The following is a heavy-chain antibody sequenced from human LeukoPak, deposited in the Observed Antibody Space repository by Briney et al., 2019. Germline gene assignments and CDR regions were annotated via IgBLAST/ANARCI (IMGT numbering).Heavy chain of an antibody. CDR3: ARDGFDYYGSGSYSDRWLDY. CDR1: GFTFDDYG. Sequence: GGSLRLSCAASGFTFDDYGMNWVRQAPGKGLEWVSYISSSGSTIYYADSVKGRFTISRDNAKNSLYLQMNSLRAEDTAVYYCARDGFDYYGSGSYSDRWLDYWGQGTLVTVSS. CDR2: ISSSGSTI. V-gene: IGHV3-48*03. D-gene: IGHD3-10*01. J-gene: IGHJ4*02.